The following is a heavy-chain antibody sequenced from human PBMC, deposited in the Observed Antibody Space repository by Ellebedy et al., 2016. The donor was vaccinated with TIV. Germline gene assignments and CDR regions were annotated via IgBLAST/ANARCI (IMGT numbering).Heavy chain of an antibody. CDR1: ACSISTYY. D-gene: IGHD6-19*01. V-gene: IGHV4-59*01. J-gene: IGHJ4*02. CDR3: ARSSGWHRFEY. CDR2: IYYSGST. Sequence: MPSETLSLTCTVSACSISTYYLTWIRQPPGTGLEWIVYIYYSGSTNSNPSLKSRVTIAVDTSKKQISLKLSSVTAADTAVYYCARSSGWHRFEYWGQGTLVTVSS.